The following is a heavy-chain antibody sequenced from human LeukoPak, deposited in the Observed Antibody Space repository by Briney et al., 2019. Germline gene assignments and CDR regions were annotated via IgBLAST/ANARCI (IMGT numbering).Heavy chain of an antibody. J-gene: IGHJ1*01. CDR3: ARAPGYCSGGSCYTPPAEYFQH. CDR1: GGSISSGGYY. CDR2: XXYSGST. D-gene: IGHD2-15*01. V-gene: IGHV4-31*03. Sequence: SQTLSLTCTVSGGSISSGGYYWSWIRQHPGKGXXXXXXXXYSGSTYYNPSLKSRVTISVDTSKNQFSLKLSSVTAADTAVYYCARAPGYCSGGSCYTPPAEYFQHWGQGTLVTVSS.